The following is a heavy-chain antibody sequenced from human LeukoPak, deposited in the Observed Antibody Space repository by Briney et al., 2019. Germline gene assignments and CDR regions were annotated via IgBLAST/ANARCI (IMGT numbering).Heavy chain of an antibody. CDR2: IYYSGST. CDR1: GGSISSYY. Sequence: SETLSLTCTVSGGSISSYYWSWIRQPPGKGLEWIGYIYYSGSTNYNPSLKSRVTISVDTSKNQFSLKLSSVTAADTAVYYCARGPGTGLYYYYGMDVWGQGTTVTVSS. V-gene: IGHV4-59*01. D-gene: IGHD2-8*02. CDR3: ARGPGTGLYYYYGMDV. J-gene: IGHJ6*02.